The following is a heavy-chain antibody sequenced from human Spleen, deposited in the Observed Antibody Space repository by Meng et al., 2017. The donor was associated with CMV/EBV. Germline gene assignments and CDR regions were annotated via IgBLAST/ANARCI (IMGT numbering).Heavy chain of an antibody. CDR2: INSDGSST. V-gene: IGHV3-74*01. D-gene: IGHD4-17*01. CDR1: GFTFSSYW. CDR3: ARGPLYGDWDY. J-gene: IGHJ4*02. Sequence: GESLKISCAASGFTFSSYWMHWVRQAPGKGLVWVSRINSDGSSTSYADSVKGRFTISRDNAKNSLYLQMNSLRAEDTAVYYCARGPLYGDWDYWGQGTLVTVSS.